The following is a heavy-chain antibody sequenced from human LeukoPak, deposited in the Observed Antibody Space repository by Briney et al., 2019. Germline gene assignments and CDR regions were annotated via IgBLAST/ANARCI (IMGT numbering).Heavy chain of an antibody. CDR3: ARVRGVTTLGY. D-gene: IGHD4-17*01. J-gene: IGHJ4*02. V-gene: IGHV1-2*04. Sequence: ASVKVSCKASGYTFTGYYMHWVRQAPGQGLEWMGWINPNSGGTNYAQKFQGWVTMTRDTSISTAYMELSRLKSDDTAVYYCARVRGVTTLGYWGQGTLVTVSS. CDR1: GYTFTGYY. CDR2: INPNSGGT.